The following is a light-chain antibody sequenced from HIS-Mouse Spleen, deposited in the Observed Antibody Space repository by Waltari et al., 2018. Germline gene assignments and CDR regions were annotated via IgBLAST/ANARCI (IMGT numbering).Light chain of an antibody. CDR1: SSDVGGYNY. CDR2: EVS. Sequence: QSALTQPPSASGSPGQSVTISCTGTSSDVGGYNYVSWYQQHPGEAPKLMIYEVSKRPSGVPERFSGSKSGNTASLTVSGLQAEDEADYYCSSYAGSNNLVFGGGTKLTVL. J-gene: IGLJ2*01. V-gene: IGLV2-8*01. CDR3: SSYAGSNNLV.